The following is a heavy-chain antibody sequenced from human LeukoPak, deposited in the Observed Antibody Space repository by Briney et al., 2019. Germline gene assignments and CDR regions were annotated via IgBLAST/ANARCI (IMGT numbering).Heavy chain of an antibody. D-gene: IGHD6-19*01. V-gene: IGHV3-64*01. J-gene: IGHJ1*01. Sequence: GGSLRLSCAASGFTFSSRDWMTWVRQAPGKGLEFVSAISKNGRNTYYGNSMKGRFTIPRDISKNTLYLQMGSLRPEDMAVYYCARVDSGSACASWGQGILVTVSS. CDR3: ARVDSGSACAS. CDR1: GFTFSSRD. CDR2: ISKNGRNT.